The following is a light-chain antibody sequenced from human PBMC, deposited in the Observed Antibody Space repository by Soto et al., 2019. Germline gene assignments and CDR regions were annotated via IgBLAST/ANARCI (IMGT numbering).Light chain of an antibody. CDR3: PTYDSSRSGWV. V-gene: IGLV1-40*01. J-gene: IGLJ3*02. CDR1: SSNFGAGYG. Sequence: QSVPAQPPSLSRAPGQRVTISCTGSSSNFGAGYGVHWYQQLPGTAPKLLIYGNSNRPSGVPDRFSGSKTVTSASLAITGLEAEDEADYHCPTYDSSRSGWVFVGGTKLTVL. CDR2: GNS.